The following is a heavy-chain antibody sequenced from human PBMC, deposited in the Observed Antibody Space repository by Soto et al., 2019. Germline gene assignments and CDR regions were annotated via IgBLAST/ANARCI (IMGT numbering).Heavy chain of an antibody. CDR2: INPNSGGT. CDR3: AARSGYSYGYRFDP. CDR1: GYTFTGYY. Sequence: ASVKVSCKASGYTFTGYYMHWVRQAPGQGLEWMGWINPNSGGTNYAQKFQGRVTMTRDTSISTAYMELSRLRSDDTAVYYCAARSGYSYGYRFDPWGQGTLVTVSS. J-gene: IGHJ5*02. D-gene: IGHD5-18*01. V-gene: IGHV1-2*02.